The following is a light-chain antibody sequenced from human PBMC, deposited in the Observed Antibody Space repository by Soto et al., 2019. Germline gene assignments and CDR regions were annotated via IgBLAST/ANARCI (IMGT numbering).Light chain of an antibody. J-gene: IGKJ1*01. V-gene: IGKV3-15*01. CDR3: QQYNNWPLT. CDR1: HSVSST. CDR2: GAS. Sequence: EIVMTQSPATLSVSPGERATLSCSASHSVSSTLAWYQQKPGQAPRLLIYGASTRATGIPARFSGSGSGTEFTLTISILQSEDFAVYYCQQYNNWPLTFGQGTKVEIK.